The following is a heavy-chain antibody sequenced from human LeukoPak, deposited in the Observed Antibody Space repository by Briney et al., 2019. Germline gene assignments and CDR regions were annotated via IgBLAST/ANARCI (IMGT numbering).Heavy chain of an antibody. CDR3: ARETDGYGKGSNFGY. V-gene: IGHV4-4*07. D-gene: IGHD5-24*01. CDR1: GGSISSYY. J-gene: IGHJ4*02. Sequence: PSETLSLTCTVSGGSISSYYWSWIRQPAGKGLEWIGRIYTSGRTNYNPSLKSRVTISVDTSKNQFSLKLSSVTAADTAVYYCARETDGYGKGSNFGYWGQGTLVTVSS. CDR2: IYTSGRT.